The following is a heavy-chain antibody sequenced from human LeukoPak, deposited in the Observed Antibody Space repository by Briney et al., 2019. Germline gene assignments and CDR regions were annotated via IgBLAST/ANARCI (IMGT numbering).Heavy chain of an antibody. CDR1: GGTFSSYA. J-gene: IGHJ4*02. V-gene: IGHV1-69*01. Sequence: GASVKVSCKASGGTFSSYAISWVRQAPGQGLEWMGGIIPIFGTANYAQKFQGRVTITADESTSTAYMELSSLRSEDTAVCYCARALRFLEWLFSGWGQGTLVTVSS. CDR2: IIPIFGTA. D-gene: IGHD3-3*01. CDR3: ARALRFLEWLFSG.